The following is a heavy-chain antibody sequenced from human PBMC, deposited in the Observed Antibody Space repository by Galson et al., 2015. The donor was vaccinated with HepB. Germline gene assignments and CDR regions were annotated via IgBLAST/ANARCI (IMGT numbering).Heavy chain of an antibody. CDR3: AREGAEIRYFDWTYGMDV. D-gene: IGHD3-9*01. CDR1: GFTFSSYW. Sequence: SLRLSCAASGFTFSSYWMSWVRQAPGKGLEWVANIKQDGSEKYYVDSVKGRFTISRDNAKNSLYLQMNSLRAEDTAVYYCAREGAEIRYFDWTYGMDVWGQGTTVTVSS. J-gene: IGHJ6*02. V-gene: IGHV3-7*03. CDR2: IKQDGSEK.